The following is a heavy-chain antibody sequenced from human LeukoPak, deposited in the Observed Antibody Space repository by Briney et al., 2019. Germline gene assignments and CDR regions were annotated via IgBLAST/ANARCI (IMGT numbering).Heavy chain of an antibody. J-gene: IGHJ4*02. V-gene: IGHV5-51*01. D-gene: IGHD5-12*01. Sequence: GVSLKISCKGSGHSFTSYWIGWVRQMPGKGLEWMGIIYPGDSDTRYSPSFQGQVTISADKSISTAYLQWSSLKASDTAMYYCARHGVATIPYFDYWGQGTLVTVSS. CDR2: IYPGDSDT. CDR1: GHSFTSYW. CDR3: ARHGVATIPYFDY.